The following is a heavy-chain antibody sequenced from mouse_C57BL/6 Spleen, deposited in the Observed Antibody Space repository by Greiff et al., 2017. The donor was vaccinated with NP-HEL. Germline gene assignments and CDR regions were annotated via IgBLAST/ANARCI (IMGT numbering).Heavy chain of an antibody. V-gene: IGHV1-50*01. Sequence: QVQLKQPGAELVKPGASVKLSCKASGYTFTSYWMQWVKQRPGQGLEWIGEIDPSDSYTNYNQKFKGKATLTVDTSSSTAYMQLSSLTSEDSAVYYCARPLYYWGQGTTLTVSS. CDR2: IDPSDSYT. CDR1: GYTFTSYW. J-gene: IGHJ2*01. CDR3: ARPLYY.